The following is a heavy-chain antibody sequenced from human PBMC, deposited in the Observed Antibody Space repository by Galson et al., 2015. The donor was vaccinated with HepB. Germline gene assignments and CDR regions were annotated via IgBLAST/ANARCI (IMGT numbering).Heavy chain of an antibody. CDR2: INPNSGGT. V-gene: IGHV1-2*02. D-gene: IGHD6-13*01. CDR3: ASTPRANIAAAATPKGYYYYYYMDV. J-gene: IGHJ6*03. Sequence: SVKVSCKASGYTFTGYYMHWVRQAPGQGLEWMGWINPNSGGTNYAQKFQGRVTMTRDTSISTAYMELSRLRSDDTAVYYCASTPRANIAAAATPKGYYYYYYMDVWGKGTTVTVSS. CDR1: GYTFTGYY.